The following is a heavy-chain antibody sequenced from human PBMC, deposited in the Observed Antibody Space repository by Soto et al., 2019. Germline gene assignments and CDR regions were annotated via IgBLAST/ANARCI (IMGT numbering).Heavy chain of an antibody. CDR1: GGTVASSHW. D-gene: IGHD2-21*02. CDR3: AREIVTAGGNNYFDP. CDR2: VYHTGDT. J-gene: IGHJ5*02. Sequence: SETLSLTCGVSGGTVASSHWWSWVRQSPGRGLEWIWNVYHTGDTNFNPSLQSRVTFSVDKSNNPFSLRLTSGTAADTAVYFCAREIVTAGGNNYFDPWGPGTLVTVSS. V-gene: IGHV4-4*02.